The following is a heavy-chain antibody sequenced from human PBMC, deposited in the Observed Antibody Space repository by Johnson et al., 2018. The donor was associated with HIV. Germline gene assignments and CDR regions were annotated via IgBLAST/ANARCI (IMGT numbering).Heavy chain of an antibody. D-gene: IGHD3-16*01. CDR3: AKEAPGRWDLPVWAAIDI. Sequence: QVQLVESGGGVVQPGRSLRLSCAASGFTFSTYGMHWVRQAPGKGLEWVALIWYDGREKDYADSVKGRFTMSRDISKNTVHLQMNSLRVDDTALYYCAKEAPGRWDLPVWAAIDIWGQGTMVTVSS. V-gene: IGHV3-33*06. CDR2: IWYDGREK. J-gene: IGHJ3*02. CDR1: GFTFSTYG.